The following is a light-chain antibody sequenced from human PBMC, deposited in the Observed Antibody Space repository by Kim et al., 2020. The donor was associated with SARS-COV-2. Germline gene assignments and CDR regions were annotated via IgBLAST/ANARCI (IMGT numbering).Light chain of an antibody. CDR3: QQYNNWPPLT. Sequence: VSPGERDTRSWRARQSVSRNLAWYQQKPGQAPRLLIYGASTRATGIPARFSGSGSGTEFTLTISSLQSGDVAVYYCQQYNNWPPLTFGGGTKVDIK. CDR1: QSVSRN. CDR2: GAS. J-gene: IGKJ4*01. V-gene: IGKV3-15*01.